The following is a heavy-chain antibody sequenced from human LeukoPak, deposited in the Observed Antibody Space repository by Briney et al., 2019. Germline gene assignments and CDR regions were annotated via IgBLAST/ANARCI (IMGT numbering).Heavy chain of an antibody. V-gene: IGHV3-33*01. D-gene: IGHD6-6*01. J-gene: IGHJ4*02. Sequence: GGSLRLSCAASGFTFSSYGMHWVRQAPGKGLEWVAVIWYDGSNKYYADSVKGRFTISRDNSKNTLYLQMNSLRAEDTAVHYCARSDRSIAQSLDYWGQGTLVTVSS. CDR3: ARSDRSIAQSLDY. CDR1: GFTFSSYG. CDR2: IWYDGSNK.